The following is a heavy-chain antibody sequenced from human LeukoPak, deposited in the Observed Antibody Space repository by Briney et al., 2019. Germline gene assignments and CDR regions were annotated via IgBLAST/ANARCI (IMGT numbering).Heavy chain of an antibody. CDR2: ISSSGSTI. D-gene: IGHD3-10*02. CDR1: GYTFSSYE. J-gene: IGHJ6*04. CDR3: AELGITMIGGV. V-gene: IGHV3-48*03. Sequence: GGSLRLFYAASGYTFSSYEMNWVRQAPGKGLEWVSYISSSGSTIYYADSVKGRFTISRDNAKNTLYLQMSSLRAEDTAVYYCAELGITMIGGVWGKGTTVTISS.